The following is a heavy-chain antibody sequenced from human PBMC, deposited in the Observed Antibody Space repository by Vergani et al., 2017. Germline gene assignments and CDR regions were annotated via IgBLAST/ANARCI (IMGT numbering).Heavy chain of an antibody. Sequence: QVQLVESGGGVVQPGRSLRLSCAASGFTFSSYAMHWVRQAPGKGLEWVAVISYDGSNKYYADSVKGRFTISIDNSKNTLYLQMNSLRAEDTAVYYCARDPIRNDFWSGYYTGSGSYFDYWGQGTLVTVSS. D-gene: IGHD3-3*01. CDR3: ARDPIRNDFWSGYYTGSGSYFDY. CDR2: ISYDGSNK. CDR1: GFTFSSYA. J-gene: IGHJ4*02. V-gene: IGHV3-30-3*01.